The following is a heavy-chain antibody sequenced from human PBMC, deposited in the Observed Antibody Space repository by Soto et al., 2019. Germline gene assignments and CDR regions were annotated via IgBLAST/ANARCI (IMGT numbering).Heavy chain of an antibody. CDR3: AREPATAKPEGVDF. V-gene: IGHV1-2*02. CDR2: INPNSGGT. J-gene: IGHJ4*02. D-gene: IGHD1-1*01. CDR1: GYTFSDYY. Sequence: ASVKVSCKASGYTFSDYYIHWVRQAPGQGLEWMGWINPNSGGTKYAPKFQGGGTMTRDTSITTAYMELSRLRSGDTAVYYCAREPATAKPEGVDFWGQGTLVTVSS.